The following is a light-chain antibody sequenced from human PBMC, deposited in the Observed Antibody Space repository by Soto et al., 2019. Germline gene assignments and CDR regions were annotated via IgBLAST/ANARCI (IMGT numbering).Light chain of an antibody. J-gene: IGLJ2*01. V-gene: IGLV2-14*01. CDR2: DVS. CDR1: SSDAGGYNY. CDR3: SSYATGSTLL. Sequence: QSALTQPASVSGSPGQSITISCTGTSSDAGGYNYVSWYQQHPGRAPKIMIYDVSSRPSGVSNRFSGSKSGNTASLTISGLQAEDEGHYYCSSYATGSTLLFGGGTKLTVL.